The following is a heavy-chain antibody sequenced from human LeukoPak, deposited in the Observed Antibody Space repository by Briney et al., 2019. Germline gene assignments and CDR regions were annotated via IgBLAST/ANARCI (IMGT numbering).Heavy chain of an antibody. CDR2: ISSTSSYI. V-gene: IGHV3-21*01. J-gene: IGHJ4*02. D-gene: IGHD6-13*01. CDR1: GFTFSSYA. CDR3: ARGGVGYSSSWDFDY. Sequence: GGSLGLSCAASGFTFSSYAMNWVRQAPGKGLEWVSSISSTSSYIYYADSVKGRFTISRDNAKNSLSLQMNSLRAEDTAVYYCARGGVGYSSSWDFDYWGQGTLVTASS.